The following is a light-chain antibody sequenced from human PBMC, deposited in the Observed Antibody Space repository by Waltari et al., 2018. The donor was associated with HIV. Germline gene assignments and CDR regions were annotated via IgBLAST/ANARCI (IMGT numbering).Light chain of an antibody. CDR2: RNN. V-gene: IGLV1-47*01. CDR3: AAWDDSLSGYV. Sequence: QSVLTQPPSASGTPGQRVTISCSGSSSNIGSNYGYWYQQLPGTAPKLLICRNNQRPSGVPDRFAGSKSGTSASLAISGLRSEDEADYYCAAWDDSLSGYVFGTGTKVTVL. CDR1: SSNIGSNY. J-gene: IGLJ1*01.